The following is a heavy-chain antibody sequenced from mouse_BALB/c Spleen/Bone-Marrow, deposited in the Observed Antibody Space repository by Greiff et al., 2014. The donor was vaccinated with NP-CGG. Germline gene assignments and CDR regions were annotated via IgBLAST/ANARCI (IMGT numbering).Heavy chain of an antibody. J-gene: IGHJ4*01. D-gene: IGHD2-2*01. Sequence: QVQLQQSGAELARPGASVKMSCKASGYTFTTYTMHWVKRRPGQGLEWIGYINPSSGYTNYNQNFKDKATLTADKSSSTAYMQLSSLTSEDSAVYFCAKRDIYYGYDGNAMDYWGQGTSVTVSA. CDR1: GYTFTTYT. CDR2: INPSSGYT. V-gene: IGHV1-4*01. CDR3: AKRDIYYGYDGNAMDY.